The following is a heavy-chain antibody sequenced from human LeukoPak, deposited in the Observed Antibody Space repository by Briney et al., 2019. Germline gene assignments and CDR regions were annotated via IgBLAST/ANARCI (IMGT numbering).Heavy chain of an antibody. CDR3: ASPWTGY. Sequence: SETLSLTCAVYGGSFSGYYWSWIRQPPGKGLEWIGEINHSGSTNYNPSLKSRVTISVDTSKNQFSLKLSSVTAADTAVYYCASPWTGYWGQGTLVTVSS. CDR2: INHSGST. D-gene: IGHD1-1*01. J-gene: IGHJ4*02. CDR1: GGSFSGYY. V-gene: IGHV4-34*01.